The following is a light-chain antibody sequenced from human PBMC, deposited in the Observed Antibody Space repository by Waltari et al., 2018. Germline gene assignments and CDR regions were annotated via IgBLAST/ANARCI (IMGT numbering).Light chain of an antibody. CDR3: QLGDSGGRQWV. Sequence: SYVLTQPPSVSVAPGQTATITCGEAYLGIYTVHWYQQRPGQAPMLVAYDNKDRPSGIPGAFSSSKAGNTATPTIHRVEAGDEADYYCQLGDSGGRQWVFGGGTKLTV. J-gene: IGLJ3*02. CDR2: DNK. CDR1: YLGIYT. V-gene: IGLV3-21*02.